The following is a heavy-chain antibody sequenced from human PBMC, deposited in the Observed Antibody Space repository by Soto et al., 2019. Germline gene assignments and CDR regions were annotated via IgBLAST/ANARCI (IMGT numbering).Heavy chain of an antibody. CDR3: ARGFLFMFQILTGHLVL. CDR2: IYTTGST. Sequence: SETLSLTCTVPGGSMSNYYWSWIRHPAGKGLEWIGRIYTTGSTHYNPSLKSRVTLSIDMSKNQFSLKLNSVTAADTAVYYCARGFLFMFQILTGHLVLWRQGILGTVSS. V-gene: IGHV4-4*07. J-gene: IGHJ1*01. D-gene: IGHD3-9*01. CDR1: GGSMSNYY.